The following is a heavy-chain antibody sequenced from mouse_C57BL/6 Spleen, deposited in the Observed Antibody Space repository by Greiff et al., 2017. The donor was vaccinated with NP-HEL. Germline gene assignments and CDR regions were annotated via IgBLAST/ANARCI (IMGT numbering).Heavy chain of an antibody. CDR2: ISSGSSTI. V-gene: IGHV5-17*01. CDR3: ARRLWLKGYFDV. CDR1: GFTFSDYG. Sequence: EVQLVESGGGLVKPGGSLKLSCAASGFTFSDYGMHWVRQAPEKGLEWVAYISSGSSTIYYADTVKGRFTIYRDNAKNTLFLQMTSLRSEDTAMYYCARRLWLKGYFDVWGTGTTVTVSS. J-gene: IGHJ1*03. D-gene: IGHD2-2*01.